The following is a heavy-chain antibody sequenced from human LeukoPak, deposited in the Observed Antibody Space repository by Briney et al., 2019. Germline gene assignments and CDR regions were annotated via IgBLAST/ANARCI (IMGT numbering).Heavy chain of an antibody. Sequence: GGSLRLSCAASGFIFSTYGMYWVRQAPVKGLEWVAFIRHDGSIKNYADYVKGRSTISRDNSKNTLYLQMNSLRAEDTAVYYCVKDSLADIDYWGQGTLVTVSS. CDR2: IRHDGSIK. CDR1: GFIFSTYG. J-gene: IGHJ4*02. D-gene: IGHD3-16*01. V-gene: IGHV3-30*02. CDR3: VKDSLADIDY.